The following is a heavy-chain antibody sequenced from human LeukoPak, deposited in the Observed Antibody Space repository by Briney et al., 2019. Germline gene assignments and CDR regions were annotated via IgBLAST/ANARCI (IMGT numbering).Heavy chain of an antibody. D-gene: IGHD3-16*01. J-gene: IGHJ4*02. CDR2: INSSGNYT. Sequence: ASVKVSCKVSGYTLTELSMHWVRQAPGKGLEWMGVINSSGNYTRYVEKFQGRVTMISDTSTSTVYMDLSSLRSDDTAVYYCARGLGGEEKGYYYWGQGTLVTVSS. CDR1: GYTLTELS. V-gene: IGHV1-46*01. CDR3: ARGLGGEEKGYYY.